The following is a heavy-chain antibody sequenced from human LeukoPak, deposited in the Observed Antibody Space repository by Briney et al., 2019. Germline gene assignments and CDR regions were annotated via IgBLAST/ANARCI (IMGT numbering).Heavy chain of an antibody. CDR1: GFTFYSFW. CDR3: AKDHVTWGNRYFDH. CDR2: IKQDGSEE. J-gene: IGHJ4*02. D-gene: IGHD3-16*01. V-gene: IGHV3-7*01. Sequence: PGGSLRLSCVGSGFTFYSFWMSWVRQAPGKGLEWVANIKQDGSEEDYVDSVKGRFTVTRDNTKNSLFLQMNSLRGKDTAIYYCAKDHVTWGNRYFDHWGQGTLGTVSS.